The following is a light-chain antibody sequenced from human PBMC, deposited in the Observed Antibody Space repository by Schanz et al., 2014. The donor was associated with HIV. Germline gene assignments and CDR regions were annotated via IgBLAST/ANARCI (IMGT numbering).Light chain of an antibody. CDR3: QQYYDWKT. J-gene: IGKJ1*01. CDR1: QSVRSD. Sequence: EMVMTQSPATLSVSPGERVTLSCRASQSVRSDVAWYQEKPAQAPRLLLYGASNRATGIPARFSGSVSGTDFTLTISSLQSEDFAVYYCQQYYDWKTFGQGTKVEIK. V-gene: IGKV3-15*01. CDR2: GAS.